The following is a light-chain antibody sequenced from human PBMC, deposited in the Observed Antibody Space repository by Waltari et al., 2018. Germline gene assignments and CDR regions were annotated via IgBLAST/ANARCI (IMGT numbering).Light chain of an antibody. CDR1: SGDFGSYNL. Sequence: QSALTQPASVSGSPGQPIPISCSGTSGDFGSYNLSSWYQQQPDKAPKLLIYEGTKRPSGVSNRFSGAKSGSTASLTISGLQAEDEGDYYCCSYGNSIYVFGSGTKVTVI. CDR3: CSYGNSIYV. CDR2: EGT. V-gene: IGLV2-23*01. J-gene: IGLJ1*01.